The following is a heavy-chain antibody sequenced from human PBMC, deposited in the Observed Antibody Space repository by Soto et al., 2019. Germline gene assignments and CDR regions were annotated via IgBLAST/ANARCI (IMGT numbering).Heavy chain of an antibody. Sequence: QLQLQESGPGLVKPSETLSLTCTVSGGSNSSSSYYWGWIRQPPGKGLEWIGSIYYSGSTYYNPSLKRRVTRSVDTSKNQFSLKLSSVTAADTAVYYCARQSFYGSGSYYYWGQGTLVTVSS. CDR1: GGSNSSSSYY. D-gene: IGHD3-10*01. J-gene: IGHJ4*02. CDR2: IYYSGST. V-gene: IGHV4-39*01. CDR3: ARQSFYGSGSYYY.